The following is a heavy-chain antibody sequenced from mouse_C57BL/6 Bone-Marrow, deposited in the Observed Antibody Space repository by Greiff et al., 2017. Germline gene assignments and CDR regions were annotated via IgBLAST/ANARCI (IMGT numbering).Heavy chain of an antibody. V-gene: IGHV1-77*01. J-gene: IGHJ4*01. CDR3: AIHRDDWGLYSMDY. CDR1: GYTFTDYY. D-gene: IGHD3-1*01. Sequence: QVQLQQSGAELVKPGASVKISCKASGYTFTDYYINWVKQRPGQGLEWIGKLGPGSGSTYYNEKFKGKATLTADKSSSTAYLQLSSLASEDSAVYFCAIHRDDWGLYSMDYWGQGNSVTGAS. CDR2: LGPGSGST.